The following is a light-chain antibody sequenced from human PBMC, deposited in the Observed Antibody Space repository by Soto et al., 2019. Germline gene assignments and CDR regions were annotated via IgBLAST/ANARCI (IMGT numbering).Light chain of an antibody. CDR1: QSVSSS. Sequence: EIVLTQSPATLSLSPVERATLSCRASQSVSSSLAWYQQKSGQGPRLLIYDASNRATGIPARFSGSGSGTDFTLTISSLEPEDFAVYYCHQRANWPPTFGQGTRLEIK. CDR3: HQRANWPPT. V-gene: IGKV3-11*01. CDR2: DAS. J-gene: IGKJ2*01.